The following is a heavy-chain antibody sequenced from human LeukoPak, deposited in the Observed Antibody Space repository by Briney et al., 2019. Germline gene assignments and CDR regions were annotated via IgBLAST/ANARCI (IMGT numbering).Heavy chain of an antibody. V-gene: IGHV4-34*01. CDR1: GGSFSGYY. J-gene: IGHJ4*02. Sequence: SETLSLTCAVYGGSFSGYYWSWIRQPPGKGLEWIGEINHSGSTNYSPSLKSRVTISVDTSKNQFSLKLSSVTAADTAVYYCARGPSVGAAEGGVFDYWGQGTLVTVSS. D-gene: IGHD2-15*01. CDR3: ARGPSVGAAEGGVFDY. CDR2: INHSGST.